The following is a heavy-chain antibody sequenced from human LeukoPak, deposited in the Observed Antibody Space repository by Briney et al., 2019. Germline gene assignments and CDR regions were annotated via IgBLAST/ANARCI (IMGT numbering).Heavy chain of an antibody. V-gene: IGHV3-30*03. CDR1: GFTFSSYG. CDR3: ARWNFYYHAMDV. Sequence: GGSLRLSCAASGFTFSSYGMHWVRQAPGKGLEWVAIISYDGSNKSYADSVKGRFTISRDNSKNTLFLQMNSLRAEDTAVYYCARWNFYYHAMDVWGQGTTVTVSS. D-gene: IGHD1-1*01. CDR2: ISYDGSNK. J-gene: IGHJ6*02.